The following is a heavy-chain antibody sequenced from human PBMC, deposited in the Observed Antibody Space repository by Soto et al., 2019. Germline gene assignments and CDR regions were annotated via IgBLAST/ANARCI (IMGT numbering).Heavy chain of an antibody. D-gene: IGHD3-3*01. CDR1: GGSISSGGYY. CDR2: IYYSGST. CDR3: ARGLGYDFWSGYYLGWFDP. J-gene: IGHJ5*02. V-gene: IGHV4-61*08. Sequence: KTSETLSLTCTVSGGSISSGGYYWSWIRQHPGKGLEWIGYIYYSGSTNYNPSLKSRVTISVDTSKNRFSLKLSSVTAADTAVYYCARGLGYDFWSGYYLGWFDPWGQGTLVTVSS.